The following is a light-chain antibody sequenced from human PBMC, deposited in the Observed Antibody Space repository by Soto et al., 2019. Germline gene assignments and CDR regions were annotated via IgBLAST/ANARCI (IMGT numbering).Light chain of an antibody. CDR3: QQSYSTLSIT. J-gene: IGKJ5*01. CDR1: QSISNY. CDR2: AAS. V-gene: IGKV1-39*01. Sequence: DIQMTQSPSSLSASVGDRVTITCRASQSISNYLNWYQQKPGKAPKLLIYAASSLQSGVQSRFSGSGSGTDFTLTISSLQPEDFATYYCQQSYSTLSITFGQGTRLEIK.